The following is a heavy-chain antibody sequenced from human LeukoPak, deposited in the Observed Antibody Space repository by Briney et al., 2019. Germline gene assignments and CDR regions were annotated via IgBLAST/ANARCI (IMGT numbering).Heavy chain of an antibody. J-gene: IGHJ4*02. CDR1: GFTFDDYA. CDR2: ISWNSGSI. D-gene: IGHD6-19*01. Sequence: GGSLRLSCAASGFTFDDYAMHWVRQAPGKGLEWVSGISWNSGSIGYADSVKGRFTISRDNAKNSLYLQMNSLRAEDMALYYCAKGSRIAVAGSFDYWGQGTLVTVSS. CDR3: AKGSRIAVAGSFDY. V-gene: IGHV3-9*03.